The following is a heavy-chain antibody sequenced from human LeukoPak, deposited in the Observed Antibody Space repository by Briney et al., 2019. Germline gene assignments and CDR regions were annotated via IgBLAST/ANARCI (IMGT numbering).Heavy chain of an antibody. Sequence: SETLSLTCAVYGGSFSGYYWSWIRQPAGKGLGWIGRIYTSGSTNYNPSLKSRVTISVDTSKNQFSLKLSSVTAADTAVYYCARRALFGIEGDWVQPLGQGTL. CDR2: IYTSGST. CDR3: ARRALFGIEGDWVQP. D-gene: IGHD3-3*01. J-gene: IGHJ5*02. CDR1: GGSFSGYY. V-gene: IGHV4-59*10.